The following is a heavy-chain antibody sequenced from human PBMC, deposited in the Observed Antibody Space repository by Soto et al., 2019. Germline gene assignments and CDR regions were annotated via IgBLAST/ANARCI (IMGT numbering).Heavy chain of an antibody. J-gene: IGHJ4*02. V-gene: IGHV1-2*02. CDR3: ARDRDPTFFDY. CDR1: GYTFSGYY. Sequence: WASVKVSCKTSGYTFSGYYMHWMRQAPGQGLEWMGWINPNSSGTIYAQKFQGRVAMTRDTSISTAYMELSGLRSDDTAVYYCARDRDPTFFDYWGQGTLVTVSS. CDR2: INPNSSGT. D-gene: IGHD3-10*01.